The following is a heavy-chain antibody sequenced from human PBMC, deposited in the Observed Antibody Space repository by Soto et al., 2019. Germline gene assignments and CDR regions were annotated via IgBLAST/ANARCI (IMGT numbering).Heavy chain of an antibody. D-gene: IGHD5-12*01. CDR2: IYYSGST. CDR1: GGSISSYY. Sequence: SETLSLTCTASGGSISSYYWSWIRQPPGKGLEWIGYIYYSGSTNYNPSLKSRVTISVDTSKNQFSLKLSSVTAADTAVYYCARALEMATIIGPGVYFDSWGQGTLVTVSS. J-gene: IGHJ4*02. CDR3: ARALEMATIIGPGVYFDS. V-gene: IGHV4-59*01.